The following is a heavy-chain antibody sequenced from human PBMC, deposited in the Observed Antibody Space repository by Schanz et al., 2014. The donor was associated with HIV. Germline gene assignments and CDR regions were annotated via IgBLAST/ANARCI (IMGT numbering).Heavy chain of an antibody. J-gene: IGHJ5*02. Sequence: QVQLVQSGAEVKKPGSSVKVFCRASGGTFINYAFSWVRQAPGQGLEWMGGIIPLFGTSNYAQTFQGRVSMTADTSTSTVYMELRSLRSEDTAVYYCARDLGGDFLSSQGGLDPWGQGTLVTVSS. V-gene: IGHV1-69*06. CDR1: GGTFINYA. CDR3: ARDLGGDFLSSQGGLDP. D-gene: IGHD3-3*01. CDR2: IIPLFGTS.